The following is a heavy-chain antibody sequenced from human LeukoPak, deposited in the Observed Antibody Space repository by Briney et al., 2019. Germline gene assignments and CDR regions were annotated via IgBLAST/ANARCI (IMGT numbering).Heavy chain of an antibody. Sequence: GESLKISCKGSGYSFTSYWIGWVRQMPGKGLEWMGIIYPGDSDTRYSPSFEGRVTISADQSVTTAYLEWNSLKASDTALYYCVRQGLQSGTYPAYWGPGTLVTVSS. V-gene: IGHV5-51*01. CDR1: GYSFTSYW. D-gene: IGHD1-26*01. CDR2: IYPGDSDT. J-gene: IGHJ4*02. CDR3: VRQGLQSGTYPAY.